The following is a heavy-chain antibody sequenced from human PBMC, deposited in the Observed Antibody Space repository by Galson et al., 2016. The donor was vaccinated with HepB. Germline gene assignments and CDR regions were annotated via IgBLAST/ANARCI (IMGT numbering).Heavy chain of an antibody. CDR2: VGQTGST. CDR3: ARDWGSGWFGP. V-gene: IGHV4-34*01. J-gene: IGHJ5*02. D-gene: IGHD7-27*01. Sequence: ETLSLTCAVSGGSFSGYYWNWIRQSPWKGLEWIGEVGQTGSTHYNPSLKSRVTISLDTSKNQFSLKLSSVTAADTAVYYCARDWGSGWFGPWGQGTLVIVSS. CDR1: GGSFSGYY.